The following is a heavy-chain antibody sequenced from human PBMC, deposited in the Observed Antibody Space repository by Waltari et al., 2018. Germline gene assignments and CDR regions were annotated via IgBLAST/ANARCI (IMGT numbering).Heavy chain of an antibody. CDR3: TRDLYGSGGDWFDP. D-gene: IGHD3-10*01. CDR1: GVDLRDLA. Sequence: EVRLAESGGGLVKPGGSLGPPCTAPGVDLRDLARNWVRQAPGTGLEWVSSIGGTHSNIFYADSVKGRFTVSRDNAKNSLYLQMDNLRAEDSGLYFCTRDLYGSGGDWFDPWGQGTLVTVSS. J-gene: IGHJ5*02. V-gene: IGHV3-21*03. CDR2: IGGTHSNI.